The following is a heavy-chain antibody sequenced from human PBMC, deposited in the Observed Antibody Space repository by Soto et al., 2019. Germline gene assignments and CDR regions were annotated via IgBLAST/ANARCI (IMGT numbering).Heavy chain of an antibody. J-gene: IGHJ5*02. CDR3: AHKGQLVGDWFDP. CDR1: GFSLSTVGVG. V-gene: IGHV2-5*01. D-gene: IGHD6-6*01. CDR2: IYWNGDK. Sequence: QITLKESGPALVKPTQTLTLTCTFSGFSLSTVGVGVGWIRQPPGKALQWLELIYWNGDKYYSPSLKNRLTITKDTSKNQVVLTMTDMDPVDAGTFFCAHKGQLVGDWFDPWGQGTQVTVSS.